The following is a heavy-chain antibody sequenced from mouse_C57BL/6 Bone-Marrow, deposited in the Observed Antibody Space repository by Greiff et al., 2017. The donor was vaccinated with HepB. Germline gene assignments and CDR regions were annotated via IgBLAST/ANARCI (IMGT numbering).Heavy chain of an antibody. CDR1: GFTFSDFY. CDR2: SRNKANDYTT. V-gene: IGHV7-1*01. J-gene: IGHJ1*03. D-gene: IGHD2-4*01. Sequence: EVQRVEYGGGLVQSGRSLRLSCATSGFTFSDFYMEWVRQAPGKGLEWIAASRNKANDYTTEYSASVKGRFIVSRDTSQSILYLQMNALRADDTAIYYCARDAPYDYDGVAWYFDVWGTGTTVTVSS. CDR3: ARDAPYDYDGVAWYFDV.